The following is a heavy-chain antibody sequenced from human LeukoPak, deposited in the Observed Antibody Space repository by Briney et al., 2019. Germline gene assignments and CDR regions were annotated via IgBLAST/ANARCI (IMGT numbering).Heavy chain of an antibody. V-gene: IGHV3-11*01. Sequence: PGGSLRLSCAASGFTFSVYYMSWIRQAPGKGLEWVSYISSSGSTIYYADSVKGRFTISRDNAENSLYLQMNSLRAEDTAVYYCARGKADYYDSSGGDDAFDIWGQGTMVTVSS. CDR1: GFTFSVYY. CDR2: ISSSGSTI. D-gene: IGHD3-22*01. J-gene: IGHJ3*02. CDR3: ARGKADYYDSSGGDDAFDI.